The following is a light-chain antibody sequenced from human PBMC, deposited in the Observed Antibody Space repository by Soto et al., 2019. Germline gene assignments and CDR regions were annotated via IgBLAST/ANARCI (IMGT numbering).Light chain of an antibody. CDR1: SSDVGAHNF. CDR3: NSYTSSNTYV. Sequence: SVLTQPASVSGSPGQAITISCSGSSSDVGAHNFVSWYQHHPGKAPKLMIYEVSNRPSGVSNRFSGSKSGNTASLTISGLQAEDEADYYCNSYTSSNTYVFGSGTKVTDL. V-gene: IGLV2-14*01. CDR2: EVS. J-gene: IGLJ1*01.